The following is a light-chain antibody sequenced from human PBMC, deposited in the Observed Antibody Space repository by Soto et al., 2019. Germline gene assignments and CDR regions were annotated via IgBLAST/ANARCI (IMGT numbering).Light chain of an antibody. Sequence: QSALTQPASVSVSPGQSITISCTGTSSDVGGYNYVSWYQQHPGKAPKLMIYEVSNRPSGVSNRFSGSKSGNTASLTISGLQAEDEAAYYCSSYTSSSPVVFGGGTKLTVL. CDR1: SSDVGGYNY. V-gene: IGLV2-14*01. CDR2: EVS. CDR3: SSYTSSSPVV. J-gene: IGLJ2*01.